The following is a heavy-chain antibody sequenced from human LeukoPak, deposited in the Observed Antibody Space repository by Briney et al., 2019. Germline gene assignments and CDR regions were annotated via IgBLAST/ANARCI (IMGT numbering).Heavy chain of an antibody. CDR3: ARLRADSSSYGSDDAFDI. D-gene: IGHD6-13*01. CDR1: GFTFSDYY. Sequence: PGGSLRLSCAASGFTFSDYYMSWIRQAPGKGLEWVSYISSSGSTIYYADSVKGRFTISRDNAKNSLYLQMNSLRAEDTAVYYCARLRADSSSYGSDDAFDIWGQGTMVTVSS. CDR2: ISSSGSTI. V-gene: IGHV3-11*01. J-gene: IGHJ3*02.